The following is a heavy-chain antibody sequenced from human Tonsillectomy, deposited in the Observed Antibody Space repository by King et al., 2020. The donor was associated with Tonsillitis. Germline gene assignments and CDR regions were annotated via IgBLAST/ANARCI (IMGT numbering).Heavy chain of an antibody. D-gene: IGHD1/OR15-1a*01. J-gene: IGHJ6*02. V-gene: IGHV1-2*02. Sequence: VQLVESGAEVKKPGASVKVSCKGSGYSFTDYYMHWVRQAPGQGLEWMGWINPNNGGTNHAQRFQGRVTMTRDTSISTAYMELSRLRSDDTAVYYSAGNNGPNYCYGMDVWGQGTTVTVSS. CDR3: AGNNGPNYCYGMDV. CDR1: GYSFTDYY. CDR2: INPNNGGT.